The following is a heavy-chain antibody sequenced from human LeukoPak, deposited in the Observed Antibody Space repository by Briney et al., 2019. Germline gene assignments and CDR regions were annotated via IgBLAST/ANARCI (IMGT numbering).Heavy chain of an antibody. Sequence: PGGSLRLSCAASGLTFSSSAMSWVRAAPRKGLEWVSTISASGGSTYYADSVKGRFTISRDNSKRELYLHMNSLRGEDTAVFYCAREEEPRLDYWGQGTPVIVSS. V-gene: IGHV3-23*01. CDR3: AREEEPRLDY. CDR2: ISASGGST. J-gene: IGHJ4*02. D-gene: IGHD1-14*01. CDR1: GLTFSSSA.